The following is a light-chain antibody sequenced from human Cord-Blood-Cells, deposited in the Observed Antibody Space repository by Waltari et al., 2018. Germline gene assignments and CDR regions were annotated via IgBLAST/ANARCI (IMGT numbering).Light chain of an antibody. CDR2: GVS. CDR1: SSDVGGYNY. V-gene: IGLV2-14*01. Sequence: QSALTQPASVSGSPGQSTTISCTGTSSDVGGYNYISWYQQHPGKAPKLMIYGVSNRPSRVSNRFSGSKSGNTASLTISGLQAEDEADYYCSSYTSSSTLVFGGGTKLTVL. CDR3: SSYTSSSTLV. J-gene: IGLJ3*02.